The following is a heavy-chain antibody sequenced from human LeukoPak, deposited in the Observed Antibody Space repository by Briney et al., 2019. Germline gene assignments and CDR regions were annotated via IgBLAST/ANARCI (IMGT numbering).Heavy chain of an antibody. V-gene: IGHV5-10-1*01. CDR1: GYSFTSYW. CDR3: ARQGEVGYCSSTSCPLRY. J-gene: IGHJ4*02. D-gene: IGHD2-2*01. Sequence: GESLKISCKGSGYSFTSYWISWVRQMPGKGLEWMGRIDPSDSYTNYSPSFQGHVTISADTSISTAYLQWSSLKASDTAMYYCARQGEVGYCSSTSCPLRYWGQGTLVTVSS. CDR2: IDPSDSYT.